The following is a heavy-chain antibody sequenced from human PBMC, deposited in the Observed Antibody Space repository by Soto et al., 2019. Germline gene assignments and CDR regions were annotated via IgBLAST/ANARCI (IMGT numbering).Heavy chain of an antibody. J-gene: IGHJ6*02. CDR1: GYTFTGHY. V-gene: IGHV1-2*02. D-gene: IGHD3-10*01. CDR3: ARDLCPLGSGSPCPTFGMDL. Sequence: AAVKVSCKASGYTFTGHYMHWVRQVSGRRLEFLGWLKPDNGGTYYAPKFQGRVTFTRDTSKTTAYMEMSGLQSDDTAVYFCARDLCPLGSGSPCPTFGMDLWGQGTTVTVSS. CDR2: LKPDNGGT.